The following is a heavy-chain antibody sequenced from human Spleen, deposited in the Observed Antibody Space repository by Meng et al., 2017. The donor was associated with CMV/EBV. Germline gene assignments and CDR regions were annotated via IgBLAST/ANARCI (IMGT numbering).Heavy chain of an antibody. V-gene: IGHV3-30*02. D-gene: IGHD2-15*01. CDR2: IRSDGNNK. CDR1: GFTFSNYG. Sequence: SLRRSCAVSGFTFSNYGMHWIRQAPGKGLEWVAFIRSDGNNKYYLDSVKGRFTISRDNSQNTLYLQMSGLRSEDTAVYYCANLEVGPWGPGTLVTVSS. CDR3: ANLEVGP. J-gene: IGHJ5*01.